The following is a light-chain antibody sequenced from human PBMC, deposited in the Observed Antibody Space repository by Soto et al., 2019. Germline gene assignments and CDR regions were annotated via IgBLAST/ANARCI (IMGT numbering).Light chain of an antibody. Sequence: EIVLTQSPGTLSLSPGQRAALSCRASQTVSTNYLAWYQQRPGQAPRLLIHGASTRATGIPDRFSGSGSGTDFTLTISRLEPEDFAVYYCQQYGNSIYTFCHGTKVEI. V-gene: IGKV3-20*01. J-gene: IGKJ2*01. CDR3: QQYGNSIYT. CDR1: QTVSTNY. CDR2: GAS.